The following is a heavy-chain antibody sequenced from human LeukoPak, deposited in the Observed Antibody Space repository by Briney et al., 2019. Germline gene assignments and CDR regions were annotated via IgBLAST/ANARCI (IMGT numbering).Heavy chain of an antibody. Sequence: GGSLRLSCAASGFTFSSYAMSWVRQAPGKGLEWVSAISGSGGRTYYADSVKGRFTISRDNSKNTLYLQINSLRAEDTAVYYCAKDRGYSGYDDTWGQGTLVTVSS. J-gene: IGHJ5*02. V-gene: IGHV3-23*01. D-gene: IGHD5-12*01. CDR1: GFTFSSYA. CDR3: AKDRGYSGYDDT. CDR2: ISGSGGRT.